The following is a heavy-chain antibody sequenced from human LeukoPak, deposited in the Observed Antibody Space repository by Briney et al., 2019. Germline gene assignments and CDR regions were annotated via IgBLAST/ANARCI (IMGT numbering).Heavy chain of an antibody. CDR1: GFTVSSNY. J-gene: IGHJ4*02. Sequence: GGSLRLSCAASGFTVSSNYMSWVRQAPGKGLEWVSVIYSGGSTYYADSVKGRFTISRDNSKNTLYLQMNSLRAEDTAVYYCAKVAVRGGYGDYVDYWGQGTLVTVSS. CDR2: IYSGGST. CDR3: AKVAVRGGYGDYVDY. V-gene: IGHV3-66*01. D-gene: IGHD4-17*01.